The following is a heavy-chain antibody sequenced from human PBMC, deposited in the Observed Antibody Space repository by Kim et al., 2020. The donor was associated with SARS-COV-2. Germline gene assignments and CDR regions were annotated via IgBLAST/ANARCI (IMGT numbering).Heavy chain of an antibody. J-gene: IGHJ5*02. CDR3: ARGLGYCSGGSCPNWFDP. D-gene: IGHD2-15*01. Sequence: GKGRFTISRDNANNSLYLQMNSLRAEDTAVYYCARGLGYCSGGSCPNWFDPGGQGTLVTVSS. V-gene: IGHV3-21*01.